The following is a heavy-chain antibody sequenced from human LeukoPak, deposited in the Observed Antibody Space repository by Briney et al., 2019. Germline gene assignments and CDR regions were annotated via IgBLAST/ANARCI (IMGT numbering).Heavy chain of an antibody. CDR2: ISDSGGRT. J-gene: IGHJ4*02. D-gene: IGHD3-22*01. V-gene: IGHV3-23*01. CDR1: GITLSNYG. CDR3: AKRGVVIRVILVGFHKEAYYFDS. Sequence: GGSLRLSCAVSGITLSNYGMSWIRQAPGKGLEWVAGISDSGGRTNYADSVKGRFTISRDNPKNTLYLQMNSLRAEDTAVYFCAKRGVVIRVILVGFHKEAYYFDSWGQGALVTVSP.